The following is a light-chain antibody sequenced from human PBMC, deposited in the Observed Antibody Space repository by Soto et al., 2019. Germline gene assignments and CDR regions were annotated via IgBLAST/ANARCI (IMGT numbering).Light chain of an antibody. J-gene: IGLJ2*01. CDR2: EGS. Sequence: QSVLTQPAPVSGAPGQSITISCTGTSSVVGSYNLVSWYQQHPGKAPKLMIYEGSKRPSGVSNRFSGSKSGNTASLTISGLQAEDEADYCCCSYAGSSTVVFGGGTKVTVL. CDR3: CSYAGSSTVV. CDR1: SSVVGSYNL. V-gene: IGLV2-23*01.